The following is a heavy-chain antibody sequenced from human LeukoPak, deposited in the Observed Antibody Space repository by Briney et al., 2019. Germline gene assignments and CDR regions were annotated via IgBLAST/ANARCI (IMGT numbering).Heavy chain of an antibody. V-gene: IGHV5-51*01. CDR2: IYSGDSDT. D-gene: IGHD3-22*01. CDR1: GYSFTSYW. Sequence: GESLKISCTGPGYSFTSYWIGWVRQTPGQGLEWMGIIYSGDSDTRYSPSFQGQVTISADKSISTAYLPWSSLKASDTAMYYCARHLDYYDSSGDHDYFDYWGQGTLVTVSS. CDR3: ARHLDYYDSSGDHDYFDY. J-gene: IGHJ4*02.